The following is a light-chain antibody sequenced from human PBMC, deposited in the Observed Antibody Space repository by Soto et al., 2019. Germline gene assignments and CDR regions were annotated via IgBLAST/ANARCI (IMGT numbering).Light chain of an antibody. CDR2: AAS. J-gene: IGKJ1*01. V-gene: IGKV1-39*01. CDR3: QQSYSSLPT. Sequence: DIQMTQSPSSLSASVGDRVTIACRASQSISSYLNWYQQQPGEAPKLLIYAASSSQGGVPSRFSGSGSGTDFTLTIRSLQPEDFATYYCQQSYSSLPTFGQGTKVEIK. CDR1: QSISSY.